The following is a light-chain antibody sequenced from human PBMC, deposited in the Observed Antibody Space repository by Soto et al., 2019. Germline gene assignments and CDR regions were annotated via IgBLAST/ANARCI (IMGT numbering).Light chain of an antibody. V-gene: IGKV1-9*01. CDR2: GAS. CDR1: QGIANF. CDR3: HQLNIFASP. Sequence: IQLTQSPSSLSASVGDRVTISCRASQGIANFLAWYQQKPGKATKLLIYGASTLQSWIPSRFSGSGSGTDFSLSISSLQAEDFATYYCHQLNIFASPFGPGTTEYI. J-gene: IGKJ3*01.